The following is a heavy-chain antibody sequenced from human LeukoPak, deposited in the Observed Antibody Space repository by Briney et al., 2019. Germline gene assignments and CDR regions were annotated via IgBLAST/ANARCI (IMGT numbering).Heavy chain of an antibody. J-gene: IGHJ4*02. CDR2: ISGSGGRT. D-gene: IGHD3-16*01. CDR1: GFTFSSYA. Sequence: GGSLRLSCAASGFTFSSYAMSWVRHAPGKGLEWVSAISGSGGRTYYADSVKGRFTISRDNSRDTLYLQMNSLRDEDTAVYYCAKGYYDYVWGSYYFDYWGQGTLVTVSS. V-gene: IGHV3-23*01. CDR3: AKGYYDYVWGSYYFDY.